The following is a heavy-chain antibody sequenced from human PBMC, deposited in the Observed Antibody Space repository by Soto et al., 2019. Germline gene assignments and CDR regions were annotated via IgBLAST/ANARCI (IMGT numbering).Heavy chain of an antibody. J-gene: IGHJ4*02. CDR3: ASHPRRGYCSGGSCL. D-gene: IGHD2-15*01. Sequence: GGSLRLSCAASGFTVSSNYTSWVRQAPGKGLEWVSVIYGGGSTYYADSVKGRFTVSRDNSKNTLYLQMNSLRAEDTAVYYCASHPRRGYCSGGSCLWGQGTMVTVYS. CDR1: GFTVSSNY. CDR2: IYGGGST. V-gene: IGHV3-53*01.